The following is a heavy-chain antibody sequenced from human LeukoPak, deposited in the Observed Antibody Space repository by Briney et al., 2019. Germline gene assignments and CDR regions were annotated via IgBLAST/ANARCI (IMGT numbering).Heavy chain of an antibody. CDR1: GFTFSSYA. J-gene: IGHJ3*02. D-gene: IGHD5-18*01. V-gene: IGHV3-23*01. CDR2: ISGSGDST. CDR3: ARVTGGYSYGRDAFDI. Sequence: SGGSLRLSCTASGFTFSSYAMSWVRQAPGKGLEWVSAISGSGDSTYYADSVKGRFTLSRDNSKNTLYLQMNSLRAEDTAVYYCARVTGGYSYGRDAFDIWGQGTMVTVSS.